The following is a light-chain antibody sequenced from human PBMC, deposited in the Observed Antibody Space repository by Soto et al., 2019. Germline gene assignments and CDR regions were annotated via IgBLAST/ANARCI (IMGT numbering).Light chain of an antibody. J-gene: IGLJ1*01. V-gene: IGLV1-51*01. CDR1: SSNIGGNS. Sequence: QSVLTQPPSVSAAPGQKVTISCSGSSSNIGGNSVSWYQQLPGTAPKLLIYDDNTRPSGIPDRFSGSKSGTSATLGITGFQTGDEADYYCGSWDSSLSAYVFGTGTNVTVL. CDR3: GSWDSSLSAYV. CDR2: DDN.